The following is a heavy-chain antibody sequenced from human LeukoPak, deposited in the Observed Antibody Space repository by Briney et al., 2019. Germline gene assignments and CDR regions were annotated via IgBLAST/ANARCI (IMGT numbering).Heavy chain of an antibody. CDR1: GGSISSYY. V-gene: IGHV4-59*08. Sequence: PSEILSLTCTVSGGSISSYYWSWIRQPPGKGLEWIGYIYYSGSTYYNPSLKSRVTISVDTSKNQFSLKLSSVTAAYTAVYYCARGEGLRYYYDSSGYPDAFDIWGQGTMVNVSS. D-gene: IGHD3-22*01. CDR2: IYYSGST. CDR3: ARGEGLRYYYDSSGYPDAFDI. J-gene: IGHJ3*02.